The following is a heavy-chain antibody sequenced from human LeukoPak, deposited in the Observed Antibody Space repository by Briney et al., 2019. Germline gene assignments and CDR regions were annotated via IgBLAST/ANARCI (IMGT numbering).Heavy chain of an antibody. CDR2: IYHSGST. V-gene: IGHV4-39*07. J-gene: IGHJ4*02. Sequence: PSETLSLTCTVSGGSISSSSYYWGWIRQPPGKGLEWIGSIYHSGSTYYNPSLKSRVTISVDTSENQFSLKLSSVTAADTAVYYCARDQGGYDTSGYQDYWGQGTLVTVSS. D-gene: IGHD3-22*01. CDR3: ARDQGGYDTSGYQDY. CDR1: GGSISSSSYY.